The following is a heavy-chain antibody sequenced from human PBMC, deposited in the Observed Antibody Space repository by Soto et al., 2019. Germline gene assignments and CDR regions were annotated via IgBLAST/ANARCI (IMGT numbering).Heavy chain of an antibody. CDR2: IYNIIGST. V-gene: IGHV4-59*12. D-gene: IGHD3-22*01. CDR3: ARGASDFYYDSSAEAKYFDY. Sequence: SETLSLTCTVSGGSISSYYWSWLRQPPGKGLEWIGYIYNIIGSTSYNPSLRSRVTMSIDTSQEQFSLKLSSVTAADTAVYYCARGASDFYYDSSAEAKYFDYWGQGTLVTVSS. J-gene: IGHJ4*02. CDR1: GGSISSYY.